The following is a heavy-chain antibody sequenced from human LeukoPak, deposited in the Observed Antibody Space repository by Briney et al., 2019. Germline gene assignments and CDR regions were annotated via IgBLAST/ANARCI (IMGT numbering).Heavy chain of an antibody. CDR3: ARVPGEWFGELLLNWFDP. Sequence: ASVKVSCKASGYTFTSYGISWVRQAPGQGLEWMGWISAYNGNTNYAQKLQGRVTMTTDTSTSTAYMELRGLRSDDTAVYYCARVPGEWFGELLLNWFDPWGQGTLVTVSS. D-gene: IGHD3-10*01. J-gene: IGHJ5*02. CDR1: GYTFTSYG. V-gene: IGHV1-18*01. CDR2: ISAYNGNT.